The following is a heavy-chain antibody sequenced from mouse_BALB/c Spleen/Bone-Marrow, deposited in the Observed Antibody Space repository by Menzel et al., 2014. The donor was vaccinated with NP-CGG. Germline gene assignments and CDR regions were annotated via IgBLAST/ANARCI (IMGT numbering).Heavy chain of an antibody. Sequence: EVQLQQSGAELVKPGASVKISCKASGYTFTDYNMDWVKQSHGKSLEWIGDINPNYDSTNYNQKFKGKATLTVDKSSSTAYMELHRMTSEAPAADYCASRDGYHSYLDDRGQGTTHTGSS. CDR2: INPNYDST. V-gene: IGHV1-18*01. CDR1: GYTFTDYN. D-gene: IGHD2-3*01. J-gene: IGHJ2*01. CDR3: ASRDGYHSYLDD.